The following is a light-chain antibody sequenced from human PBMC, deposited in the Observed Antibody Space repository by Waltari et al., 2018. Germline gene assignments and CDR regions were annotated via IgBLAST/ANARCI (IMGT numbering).Light chain of an antibody. V-gene: IGKV3-15*01. CDR3: QQYETWPLNT. CDR2: RAS. Sequence: DIVLTQSPGTLSLAPGERGTLPCRASQRVSINLAGYQQKPGQSPRLLIPRASSRATGVPARFSGGGSETDFSLTISSLQSEDFAVYYCQQYETWPLNTFSQGTILEIK. J-gene: IGKJ2*01. CDR1: QRVSIN.